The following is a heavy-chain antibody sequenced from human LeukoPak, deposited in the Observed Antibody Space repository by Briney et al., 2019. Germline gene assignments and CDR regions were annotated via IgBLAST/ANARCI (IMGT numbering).Heavy chain of an antibody. J-gene: IGHJ3*02. CDR3: ARAGYYYDSSGYLDAFDI. D-gene: IGHD3-22*01. CDR1: GGSISSYD. V-gene: IGHV4-4*07. Sequence: SETLSSTGTVAGGSISSYDWSWIRQPAGKGLEWIGRIYTSGSTNYNPSLKSRVTMSVDTSKNQFSLKLSSVTAADTAVYYCARAGYYYDSSGYLDAFDIWGQGTMVTVSS. CDR2: IYTSGST.